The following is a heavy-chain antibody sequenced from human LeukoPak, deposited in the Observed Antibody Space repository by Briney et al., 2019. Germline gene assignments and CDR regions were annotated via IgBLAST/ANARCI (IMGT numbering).Heavy chain of an antibody. CDR1: GGTFSSYT. D-gene: IGHD1-7*01. CDR3: ARALRAPGQLDLHFDY. J-gene: IGHJ4*02. V-gene: IGHV1-69*02. Sequence: SVKVSCKASGGTFSSYTISWVRQAPGQGLEWMGRIIPILGIANYAQKFQGRVTITADKSTSTAYMELSSLRSEDTAVYYCARALRAPGQLDLHFDYWGQGTLVTVSS. CDR2: IIPILGIA.